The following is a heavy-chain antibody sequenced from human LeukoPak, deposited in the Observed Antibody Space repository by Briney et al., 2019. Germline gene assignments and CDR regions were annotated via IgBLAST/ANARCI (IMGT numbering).Heavy chain of an antibody. CDR2: IYYSGST. J-gene: IGHJ4*02. D-gene: IGHD2-8*02. V-gene: IGHV4-59*01. Sequence: SETLSLTCTVSGGSISSYYWSWIRQSPGKGLEWIGYIYYSGSTNYNPSLKSRVTISVDTSKNQFSLKLSSVTAADTAVYYCARTPTNTGDFDYWGQGTLVTVSS. CDR3: ARTPTNTGDFDY. CDR1: GGSISSYY.